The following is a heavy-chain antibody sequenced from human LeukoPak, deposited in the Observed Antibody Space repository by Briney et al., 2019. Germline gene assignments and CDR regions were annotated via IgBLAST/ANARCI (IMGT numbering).Heavy chain of an antibody. Sequence: ASVKVSCKASGGTFSSYAISWVRQAPGQGLEWMGWISAYNGNTNYAQKLQGRVTMTTDTSTSTAYMELRSLRSDDTAVYYCARSFDSPAAGLYYFDYWGQGTLVTVSS. D-gene: IGHD6-13*01. CDR3: ARSFDSPAAGLYYFDY. CDR1: GGTFSSYA. V-gene: IGHV1-18*01. J-gene: IGHJ4*02. CDR2: ISAYNGNT.